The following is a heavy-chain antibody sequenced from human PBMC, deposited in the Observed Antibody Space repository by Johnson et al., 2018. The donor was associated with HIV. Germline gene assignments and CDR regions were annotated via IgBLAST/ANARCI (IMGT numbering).Heavy chain of an antibody. V-gene: IGHV3-30*02. CDR2: IQYDGSNK. CDR3: AKVWDYYDSNAFDI. J-gene: IGHJ3*02. Sequence: VQLVESGGGVVQPGGSLRLSCAASGFTVSSNYMSWVRQAPGKGLEWVAFIQYDGSNKYYADSVKGRFTMSRDNSKNRLYLQMNRLRVEDTAVYYCAKVWDYYDSNAFDIWGQGTMVTVSS. CDR1: GFTVSSNY. D-gene: IGHD3-22*01.